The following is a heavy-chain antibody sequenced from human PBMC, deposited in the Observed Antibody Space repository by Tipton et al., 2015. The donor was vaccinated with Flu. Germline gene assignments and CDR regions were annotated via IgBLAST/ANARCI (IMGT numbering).Heavy chain of an antibody. V-gene: IGHV3-7*01. CDR3: AGPLWWYFDN. CDR1: GFIFSSYW. CDR2: INKDGSET. D-gene: IGHD4/OR15-4a*01. Sequence: VQLVQSGGGLVQPGGSLRLSCAASGFIFSSYWMSWVRQAPGKGLEWVASINKDGSETYYVDSVKGRFTISRDNAKNSLFLQMNSLRAEDTAVYYCAGPLWWYFDNLVQGTLVTVSS. J-gene: IGHJ4*02.